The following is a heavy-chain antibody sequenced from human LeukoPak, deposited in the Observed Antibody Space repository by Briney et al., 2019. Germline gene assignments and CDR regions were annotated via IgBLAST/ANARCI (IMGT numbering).Heavy chain of an antibody. J-gene: IGHJ4*02. CDR3: AKTRPLDSSSWSHGDY. CDR1: GFTFSSYA. CDR2: ISGSGDST. Sequence: GGSLRLSCAASGFTFSSYAMSWVRQAPGKGLEWVSAISGSGDSTYYGDSVKGRFTISRDNSKNTLYLQMNSLRAEDTAVYYCAKTRPLDSSSWSHGDYWGQGTLVTVSS. V-gene: IGHV3-23*01. D-gene: IGHD6-13*01.